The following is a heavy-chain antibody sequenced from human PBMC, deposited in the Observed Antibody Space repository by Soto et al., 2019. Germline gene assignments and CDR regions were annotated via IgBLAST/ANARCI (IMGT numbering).Heavy chain of an antibody. J-gene: IGHJ4*02. D-gene: IGHD6-19*01. CDR1: GFSLSTSGVG. CDR3: AHALALGYSSGWYLDY. V-gene: IGHV2-5*02. Sequence: QITLKESGPPLVKPTQTLTLTCTFSGFSLSTSGVGVGWIRQPPGKALEWLALIYWDDDKRYSPSLKSRLTSTKDTSKNQVVLTMTSMDPVDTATYYCAHALALGYSSGWYLDYWGQGTLATVSS. CDR2: IYWDDDK.